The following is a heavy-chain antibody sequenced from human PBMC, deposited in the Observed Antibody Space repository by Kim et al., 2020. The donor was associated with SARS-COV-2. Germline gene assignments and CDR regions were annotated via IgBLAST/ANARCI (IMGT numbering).Heavy chain of an antibody. Sequence: TSYEQKFQGRVTMTRDTSTSTVYMELSSLRSEDTAVYYCARGRSSTNFDYWGQGTLVTVSS. J-gene: IGHJ4*02. CDR3: ARGRSSTNFDY. CDR2: T. V-gene: IGHV1-46*01.